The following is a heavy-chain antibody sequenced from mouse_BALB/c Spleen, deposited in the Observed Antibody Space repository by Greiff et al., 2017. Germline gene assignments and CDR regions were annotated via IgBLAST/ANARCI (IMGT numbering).Heavy chain of an antibody. CDR2: ISDGGSYT. Sequence: EVMLVESGGGLVKPGGSLKLSCAASGFTFSDYYMFWVRQTPEKRLEWVATISDGGSYTYYPDSVKGRFTISRDNAKNNLYLQMSSLKSEDTAMYYCARDRGYYYGSSNYAMDYWGQGTSVTVSS. D-gene: IGHD1-1*01. J-gene: IGHJ4*01. CDR3: ARDRGYYYGSSNYAMDY. CDR1: GFTFSDYY. V-gene: IGHV5-4*02.